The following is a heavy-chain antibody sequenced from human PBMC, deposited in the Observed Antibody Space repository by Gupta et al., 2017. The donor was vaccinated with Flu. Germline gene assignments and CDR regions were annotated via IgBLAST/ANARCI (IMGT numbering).Heavy chain of an antibody. J-gene: IGHJ6*02. D-gene: IGHD2-15*01. CDR3: AREGVGRDIVVVVAATLRWYYGMDV. CDR1: GFTFSSYE. Sequence: EVQLVESGGGLVQPGGSLRLSCAASGFTFSSYEMNWVRQAPGKGLEWVSYISSSGSTIYYADSVKGRFTISRDNAKNSLYLQMNSLRAEDTAVYYCAREGVGRDIVVVVAATLRWYYGMDVWGQGTTVTVSS. CDR2: ISSSGSTI. V-gene: IGHV3-48*03.